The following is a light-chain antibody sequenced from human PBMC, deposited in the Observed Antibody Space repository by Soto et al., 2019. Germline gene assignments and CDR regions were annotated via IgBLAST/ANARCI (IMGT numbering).Light chain of an antibody. CDR3: SSYTSTNPWV. CDR2: DVS. J-gene: IGLJ3*02. Sequence: QSALTQAASVSGSPGQSITISCTGTSSDVGGYNYVSWYQQHPGKAPKLIIYDVSNRPSGVSDRFAGSKSGNTASQTISGLQAEGGAEYYCSSYTSTNPWVFGGGTKVTVL. V-gene: IGLV2-14*01. CDR1: SSDVGGYNY.